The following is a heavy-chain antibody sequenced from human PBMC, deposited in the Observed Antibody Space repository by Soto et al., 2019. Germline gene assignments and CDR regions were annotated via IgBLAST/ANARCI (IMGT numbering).Heavy chain of an antibody. D-gene: IGHD2-15*01. V-gene: IGHV3-23*01. CDR2: ISGGGVNT. J-gene: IGHJ6*02. Sequence: PGGSLRLSCAASGFTFSNYAMSWVRQAPGKGLEWVSAISGGGVNTYYADSVKGRFTISRDNSKNTLYLQMNSLRAEDTAVYYCAREGGSGYYGMDVWGQGTTVTVSS. CDR1: GFTFSNYA. CDR3: AREGGSGYYGMDV.